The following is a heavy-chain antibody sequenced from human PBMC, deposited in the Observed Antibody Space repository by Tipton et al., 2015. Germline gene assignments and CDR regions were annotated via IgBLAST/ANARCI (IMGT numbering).Heavy chain of an antibody. Sequence: TLSLTCTVSGGSISSYYWSWIRQPPGKGLEWIGFIYYSGNTKYNPSLKSRVTISVDTSKNQFSLRLTSVTAADTAMYYCARRSTASGPPGRFDPWGQETRRTVSS. CDR1: GGSISSYY. CDR2: IYYSGNT. D-gene: IGHD5-12*01. J-gene: IGHJ5*02. CDR3: ARRSTASGPPGRFDP. V-gene: IGHV4-59*12.